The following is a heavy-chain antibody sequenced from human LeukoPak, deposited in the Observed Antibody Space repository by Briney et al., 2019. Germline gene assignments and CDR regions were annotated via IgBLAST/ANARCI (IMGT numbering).Heavy chain of an antibody. J-gene: IGHJ4*02. CDR1: GFTVSSNY. D-gene: IGHD6-13*01. V-gene: IGHV3-30-3*01. CDR2: ISYDGSNK. Sequence: PGGSLRLSCAASGFTVSSNYMSWVRQAPGKGLEWVAVISYDGSNKYYADSVKGRFTISRDNSKNALYLQMNSLRAEDTAVNYCARGYGPSTIAAATDCWGQGTLVTVSS. CDR3: ARGYGPSTIAAATDC.